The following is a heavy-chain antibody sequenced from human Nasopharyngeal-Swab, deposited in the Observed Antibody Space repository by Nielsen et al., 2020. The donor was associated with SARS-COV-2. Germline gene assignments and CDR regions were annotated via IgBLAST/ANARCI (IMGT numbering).Heavy chain of an antibody. CDR1: GFTFSSYS. V-gene: IGHV3-21*01. CDR2: ISSSSSYI. Sequence: GESLKISCAASGFTFSSYSMNWVRQAPGKGLEWVSSISSSSSYIYYADSVKGRFTISRDNAKNSLYLQMNSLRAEDTAVYYCARDYYDSSGCFDYWGQGTLVTVSS. D-gene: IGHD3-22*01. CDR3: ARDYYDSSGCFDY. J-gene: IGHJ4*02.